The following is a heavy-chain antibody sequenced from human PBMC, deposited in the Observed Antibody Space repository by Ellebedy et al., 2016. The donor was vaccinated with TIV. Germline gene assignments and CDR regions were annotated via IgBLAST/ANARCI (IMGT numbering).Heavy chain of an antibody. V-gene: IGHV3-74*01. CDR3: AKAYDSGSYHDAFDI. CDR2: IKTDGSST. J-gene: IGHJ3*02. D-gene: IGHD3-10*01. Sequence: GESLKISCAASGFSFGSYWMVWVRQPPGKGLEWVSRIKTDGSSTSYADSVKGRFTISRDNAKNTLYLQMNSPRAEDTAVYYCAKAYDSGSYHDAFDIWGQGTMVTVSS. CDR1: GFSFGSYW.